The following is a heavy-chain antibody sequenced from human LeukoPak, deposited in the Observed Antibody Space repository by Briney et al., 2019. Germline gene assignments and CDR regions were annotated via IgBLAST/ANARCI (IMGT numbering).Heavy chain of an antibody. CDR3: AKRGVEVRGVLVFGFHKEAYYFDH. CDR2: IREGGGGT. CDR1: GFTLSNYA. J-gene: IGHJ4*02. V-gene: IGHV3-23*01. D-gene: IGHD3-10*01. Sequence: PGGSLRLSCAASGFTLSNYAMNWVRQTPGKGLEWVSGIREGGGGTSYTDSVKGRFTISRDNAKNTLYLQMNSLRAEDTAVYYCAKRGVEVRGVLVFGFHKEAYYFDHWGQGSLVTVSS.